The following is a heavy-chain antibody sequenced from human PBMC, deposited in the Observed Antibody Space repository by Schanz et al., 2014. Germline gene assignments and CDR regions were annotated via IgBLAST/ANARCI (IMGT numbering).Heavy chain of an antibody. CDR1: GGTFSSYT. CDR3: ARVSMEFERGKSYYYYMDV. J-gene: IGHJ6*03. Sequence: QVQLVQSEAEVKKPGSSVKVSCKASGGTFSSYTISWVRQAPGQGLEWMGRIIPILGIANYAQNFQGRVTITADKSTSTAYMELTSLTSEDTAVYYCARVSMEFERGKSYYYYMDVWGRGTTXTVSS. D-gene: IGHD3-10*01. V-gene: IGHV1-69*02. CDR2: IIPILGIA.